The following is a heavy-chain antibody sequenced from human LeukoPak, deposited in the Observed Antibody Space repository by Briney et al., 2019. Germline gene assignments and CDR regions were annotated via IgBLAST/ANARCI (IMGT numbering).Heavy chain of an antibody. CDR1: GFTFSSYA. CDR2: IRGSGGST. V-gene: IGHV3-23*01. D-gene: IGHD3-3*01. J-gene: IGHJ5*02. CDR3: AKDPASGITIFGDSFDP. Sequence: PGGSLRLSCAASGFTFSSYAMSWVRQAPGKGLEWVSAIRGSGGSTYYADSVKGRFTISRDNSKNTLYLQMNSLRAEDTAVYYCAKDPASGITIFGDSFDPWGQGTLVTVSS.